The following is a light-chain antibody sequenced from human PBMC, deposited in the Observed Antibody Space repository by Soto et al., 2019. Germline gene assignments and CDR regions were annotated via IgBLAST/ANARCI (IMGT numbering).Light chain of an antibody. CDR2: DAS. CDR3: QQRSNWPPGT. J-gene: IGKJ3*01. V-gene: IGKV3-11*01. Sequence: EIVLTQSPATLSLSPGERATLSCRASQSVSSYLAWYQQKPGQPPRLLIYDASNRATGIPARFSGSGSGTDFTLTISSLEPEDFAVYYCQQRSNWPPGTFGPGTKVDIK. CDR1: QSVSSY.